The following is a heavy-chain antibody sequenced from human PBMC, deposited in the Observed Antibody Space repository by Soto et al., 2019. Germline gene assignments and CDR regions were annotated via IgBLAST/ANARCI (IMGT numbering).Heavy chain of an antibody. Sequence: SVKVSCKASGGTFSSYTISWVRQAPGQGLEWMGRIIPILGIANYAQKFQGRVTITADKSTSTAYMELSSLRSEDTAVYYCARDGQGDIVLMVYATDYYYYMDVWGKGTTVTVSS. CDR3: ARDGQGDIVLMVYATDYYYYMDV. CDR1: GGTFSSYT. V-gene: IGHV1-69*04. CDR2: IIPILGIA. D-gene: IGHD2-8*01. J-gene: IGHJ6*03.